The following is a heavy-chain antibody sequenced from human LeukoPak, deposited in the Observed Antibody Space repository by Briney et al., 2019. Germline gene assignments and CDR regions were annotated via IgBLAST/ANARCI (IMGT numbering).Heavy chain of an antibody. D-gene: IGHD3-22*01. J-gene: IGHJ4*02. Sequence: SQTLSLTCTVPGGSISSGDYYWSWIRQPPGKGLEWIGYIYYSGSTYYNPSLKSRVTISVDTSKNQFSLKLSSVTAADTAVYYCARGEYYYDSSGYWGYWGQGTLVTVSS. CDR1: GGSISSGDYY. CDR2: IYYSGST. V-gene: IGHV4-30-4*01. CDR3: ARGEYYYDSSGYWGY.